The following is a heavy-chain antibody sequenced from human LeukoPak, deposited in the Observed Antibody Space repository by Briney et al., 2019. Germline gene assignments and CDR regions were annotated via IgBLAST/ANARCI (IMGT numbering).Heavy chain of an antibody. D-gene: IGHD4-11*01. Sequence: ASVKVSCKGSGYTFIDYYMHWVRQAPGQGLEWMGWIDANNGDTKSAQKFQGRVTMSRDTSISTAYMDLSSLSPDDAAVYYCARDPSSVTLYFFDYWGQGTLVTVSS. CDR1: GYTFIDYY. V-gene: IGHV1-2*02. CDR3: ARDPSSVTLYFFDY. J-gene: IGHJ4*02. CDR2: IDANNGDT.